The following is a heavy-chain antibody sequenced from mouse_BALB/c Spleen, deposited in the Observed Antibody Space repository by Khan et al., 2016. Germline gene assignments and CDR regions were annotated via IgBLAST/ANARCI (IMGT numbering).Heavy chain of an antibody. CDR2: IDPANGNT. CDR1: GFNIKDTY. V-gene: IGHV14-3*02. Sequence: VQLQQSGAELVKPGASVKLSCTVSGFNIKDTYMHWVNQRPEQGLEWIGRIDPANGNTKYDPKFQDKATITAETSSNTAYLQLSSLTSEDTAVYYCSRGVYDYEFAYWGRGTLVTVSA. CDR3: SRGVYDYEFAY. J-gene: IGHJ3*01. D-gene: IGHD2-4*01.